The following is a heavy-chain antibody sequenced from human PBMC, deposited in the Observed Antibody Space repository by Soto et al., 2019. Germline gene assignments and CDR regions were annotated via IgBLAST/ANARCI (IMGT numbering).Heavy chain of an antibody. Sequence: QAQLVQSGAELKKPGSSVKVSCKASGGNFSSYAISWLRQAPGQGLEWMGGIVPLFGTTNYAQKFKGRLMITADESTTTAYMELSSLRFEDTAVYYCARVRGLSWYNWFDPWGQGSPVTVSS. CDR1: GGNFSSYA. V-gene: IGHV1-69*01. CDR3: ARVRGLSWYNWFDP. D-gene: IGHD6-13*01. CDR2: IVPLFGTT. J-gene: IGHJ5*02.